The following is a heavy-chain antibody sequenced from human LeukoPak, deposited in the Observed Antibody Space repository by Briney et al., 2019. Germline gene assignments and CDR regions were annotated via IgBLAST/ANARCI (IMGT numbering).Heavy chain of an antibody. CDR1: GGSISSYY. J-gene: IGHJ4*02. CDR2: IYYSGST. Sequence: PSETLSLTCTVSGGSISSYYWSWIRQPPGKGLEWIGYIYYSGSTNYNPSLKSRVTISVDTSKNQFSLKLSSVTAADTAVYYCARVESSGWSPVWSKLYYFDYWGQGTLVTVSS. CDR3: ARVESSGWSPVWSKLYYFDY. D-gene: IGHD6-19*01. V-gene: IGHV4-59*01.